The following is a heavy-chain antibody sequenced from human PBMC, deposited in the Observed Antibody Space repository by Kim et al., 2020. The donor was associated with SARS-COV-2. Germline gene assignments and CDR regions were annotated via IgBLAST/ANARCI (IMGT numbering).Heavy chain of an antibody. CDR3: ARGHRLITMVRGVPLSGFYFDY. Sequence: SVKVSCKASGGTFSSYAISWVRQAPGQGLEWMGGIIPIFGTANYAQKFQGRVTITADESTSTAYMELSSLRSEDTAVYYCARGHRLITMVRGVPLSGFYFDYWGQGTLVTVSS. CDR2: IIPIFGTA. J-gene: IGHJ4*02. CDR1: GGTFSSYA. V-gene: IGHV1-69*13. D-gene: IGHD3-10*01.